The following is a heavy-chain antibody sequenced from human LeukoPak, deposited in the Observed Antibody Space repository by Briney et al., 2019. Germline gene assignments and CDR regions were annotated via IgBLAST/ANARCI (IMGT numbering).Heavy chain of an antibody. D-gene: IGHD4-17*01. CDR2: ISSSGSTI. Sequence: GGSLRLSCAASGFTFSDYYMSWIRQAPGKGLEWVSYISSSGSTIYYADSVEGRFTISRDNAKNSLYLQMNSLRAEDTAVYYCARDTCTTVTTLQYYYYGMDVWGQGTTATVS. J-gene: IGHJ6*02. V-gene: IGHV3-11*01. CDR3: ARDTCTTVTTLQYYYYGMDV. CDR1: GFTFSDYY.